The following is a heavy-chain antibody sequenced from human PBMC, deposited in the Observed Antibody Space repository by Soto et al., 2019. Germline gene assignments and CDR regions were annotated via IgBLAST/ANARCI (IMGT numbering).Heavy chain of an antibody. CDR1: GFTFSSFC. V-gene: IGHV3-74*01. CDR2: INTDSSST. D-gene: IGHD3-10*01. CDR3: AKRGVNTFALSI. Sequence: EVQLVESGGGLVQPGGSLRLSCAVSGFTFSSFCMHWVRQAPGEGLVWVSRINTDSSSTSYADSVKGRFTISRDNAKNTQHQQMNSLRVDDTAMYYCAKRGVNTFALSIWGQGTLVTVSS. J-gene: IGHJ4*02.